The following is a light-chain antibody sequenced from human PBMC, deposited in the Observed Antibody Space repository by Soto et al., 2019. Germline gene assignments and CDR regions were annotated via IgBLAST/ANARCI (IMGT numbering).Light chain of an antibody. CDR3: QKHAARPFT. V-gene: IGKV3-11*01. CDR1: RSVGNN. CDR2: AAS. J-gene: IGKJ4*01. Sequence: EIVLTQSPATLSLSPGERATISCRASRSVGNNLTWYQKKPGQAPALLIYAASTRPTGIPARFSGSGSGTDFPLTISLHAPEDVTVYYYQKHAARPFTFGRGTKLEIK.